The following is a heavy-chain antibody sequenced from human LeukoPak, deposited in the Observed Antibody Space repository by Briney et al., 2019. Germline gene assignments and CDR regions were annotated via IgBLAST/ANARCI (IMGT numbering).Heavy chain of an antibody. CDR3: ARGMTTVTTVDYYYYYGMDV. V-gene: IGHV1-18*01. CDR1: GYTFTSYG. Sequence: ASVKVSCKASGYTFTSYGISWVRQAPGQGLEWMGWISAYNGNTNYAQKLQGRVTMTTDTSTSTAYMELRSLGSDDTAVYYCARGMTTVTTVDYYYYYGMDVWGQGTTVTVSS. CDR2: ISAYNGNT. J-gene: IGHJ6*02. D-gene: IGHD4-11*01.